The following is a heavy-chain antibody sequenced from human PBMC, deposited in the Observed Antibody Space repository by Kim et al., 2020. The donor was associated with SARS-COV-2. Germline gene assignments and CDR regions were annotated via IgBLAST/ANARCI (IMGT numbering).Heavy chain of an antibody. CDR1: GFTFDNYA. J-gene: IGHJ4*02. CDR2: ISGNGGST. D-gene: IGHD3-22*01. V-gene: IGHV3-23*01. CDR3: AKDCYDTSGDYFDF. Sequence: GGSLRLSCAASGFTFDNYAMNWVRQAPGKGLEWVATISGNGGSTYYADSVKGRFSTSRDNSKRTVYLQMDSLRAGDTALYYCAKDCYDTSGDYFDFWGQG.